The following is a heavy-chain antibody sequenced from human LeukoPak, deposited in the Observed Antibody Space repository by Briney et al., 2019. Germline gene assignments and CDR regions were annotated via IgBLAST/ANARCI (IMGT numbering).Heavy chain of an antibody. V-gene: IGHV3-30-3*01. D-gene: IGHD6-13*01. Sequence: QPGRSLRLSCAASGFTFSTYAVHWVRQAPGKGLEWVAVISYDGSKRYYADSVKGRFTISRDNAKNSLYLQMNSLRAEDTALYYCAKDKFPLGGGSSWYFDYWGQGTLVTVSS. CDR1: GFTFSTYA. CDR2: ISYDGSKR. J-gene: IGHJ4*02. CDR3: AKDKFPLGGGSSWYFDY.